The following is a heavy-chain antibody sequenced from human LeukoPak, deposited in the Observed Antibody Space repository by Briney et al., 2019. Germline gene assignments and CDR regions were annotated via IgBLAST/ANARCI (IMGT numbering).Heavy chain of an antibody. CDR1: GGTFSSYA. Sequence: ASVKVSCKASGGTFSSYAISRVRQAPGQGLEWMGWIYPNSGGTIYAQKFQGRVTMTRDTSISTAYMELTRLRSDDTAVYYCARDGYSGGAFDIWGQGTMVTVSS. CDR3: ARDGYSGGAFDI. CDR2: IYPNSGGT. J-gene: IGHJ3*02. D-gene: IGHD5-12*01. V-gene: IGHV1-2*02.